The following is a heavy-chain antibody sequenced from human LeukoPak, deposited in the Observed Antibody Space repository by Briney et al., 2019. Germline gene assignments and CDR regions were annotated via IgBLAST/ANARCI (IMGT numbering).Heavy chain of an antibody. CDR2: ISYDGSNK. J-gene: IGHJ6*03. CDR1: GFTFSSYA. Sequence: GGSLRLSCAASGFTFSSYAMHWVRQAPGKGLEWVAVISYDGSNKYYADSVKGRFTIPRDNSKNTLYLQMNSLRAEDTAVYYCARDDYYYYMDVWGKGTTVTVSS. CDR3: ARDDYYYYMDV. V-gene: IGHV3-30-3*01.